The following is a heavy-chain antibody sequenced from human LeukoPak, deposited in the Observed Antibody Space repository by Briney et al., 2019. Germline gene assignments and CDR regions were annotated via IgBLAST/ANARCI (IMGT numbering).Heavy chain of an antibody. D-gene: IGHD5-12*01. CDR3: AKDRYNDYEGGWFDP. CDR2: ISDSGGST. V-gene: IGHV3-23*01. Sequence: GGSLRLSCAASRFTFSTYAMSWVRQAPGKGLEWVSAISDSGGSTYYADSVRGRFTVSRDNSKNTLCLQMNSLRAEDTAVYYCAKDRYNDYEGGWFDPWGQGTLVTVSS. J-gene: IGHJ5*02. CDR1: RFTFSTYA.